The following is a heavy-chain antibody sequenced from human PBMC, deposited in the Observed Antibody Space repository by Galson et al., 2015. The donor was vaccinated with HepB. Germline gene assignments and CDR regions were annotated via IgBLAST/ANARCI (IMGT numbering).Heavy chain of an antibody. CDR3: ASHLDDYGDYALRY. CDR2: IYSGGST. Sequence: SLRLSCAASGFTVSSNYMSWVRQAPGKGLEWVSVIYSGGSTYYADSVKGRFTISRDNSKNTLYLQMNSLRAEDTAVYYCASHLDDYGDYALRYWGQGTLVTVSS. V-gene: IGHV3-66*01. J-gene: IGHJ4*02. D-gene: IGHD4-17*01. CDR1: GFTVSSNY.